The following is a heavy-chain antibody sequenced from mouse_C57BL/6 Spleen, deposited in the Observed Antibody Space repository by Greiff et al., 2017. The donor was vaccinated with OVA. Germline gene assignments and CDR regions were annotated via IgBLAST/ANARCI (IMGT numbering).Heavy chain of an antibody. Sequence: QVQLQQSGAELARPGASVKLSCKASGYTFTSYGISWVKQRTGQGLEWIGEIYPRSGNTYYNEKFKGKATLTADKSSSTAYMELRSLTSEDSAVCFSARSSAAAQAGIDYYAMDDGGQGTSVTVSS. D-gene: IGHD3-2*02. CDR2: IYPRSGNT. J-gene: IGHJ4*01. V-gene: IGHV1-81*01. CDR1: GYTFTSYG. CDR3: ARSSAAAQAGIDYYAMDD.